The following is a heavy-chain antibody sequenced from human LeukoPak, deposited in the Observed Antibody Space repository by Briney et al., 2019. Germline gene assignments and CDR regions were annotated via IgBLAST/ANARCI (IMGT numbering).Heavy chain of an antibody. D-gene: IGHD3-10*01. CDR2: FDPEDGET. Sequence: ASVKVSCKVSGYTLTELSMHWVRQAPGKGLEWMGGFDPEDGETIYAQKFQGRVTMTEDTSTDTAYMELSSLRSEDTAVYYCARDHHYYGSAPFDPWGQGTLVTVSS. J-gene: IGHJ5*02. V-gene: IGHV1-24*01. CDR3: ARDHHYYGSAPFDP. CDR1: GYTLTELS.